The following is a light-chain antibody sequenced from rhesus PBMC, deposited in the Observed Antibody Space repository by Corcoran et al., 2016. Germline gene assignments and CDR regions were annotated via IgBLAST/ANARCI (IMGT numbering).Light chain of an antibody. Sequence: EIVLTQSPATLSLSPGERAILSCRASQSVSRSLVWYQQKPEQPPRLLIYATSNRAPGTPARVIGSGSGTDFTLTISSLEPEDFAVYYCHQYSNWWSFGQGTKVEIK. CDR2: ATS. CDR3: HQYSNWWS. J-gene: IGKJ1*01. CDR1: QSVSRS. V-gene: IGKV3-42*03.